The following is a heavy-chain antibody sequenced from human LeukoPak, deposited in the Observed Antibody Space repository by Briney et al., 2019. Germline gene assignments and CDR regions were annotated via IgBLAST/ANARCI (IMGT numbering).Heavy chain of an antibody. CDR3: ARLSRTYYYGSGSYYYYGMDV. V-gene: IGHV4-34*01. D-gene: IGHD3-10*01. CDR2: INHSGST. CDR1: GGSFSGYY. Sequence: SETLSLTCAVYGGSFSGYYWSWIRQPPGKGLEWIGEINHSGSTNYNPSLTSRVTISVDTSKNQFSLKLSSVTAADTAVYYCARLSRTYYYGSGSYYYYGMDVWAKGPRSPSP. J-gene: IGHJ6*02.